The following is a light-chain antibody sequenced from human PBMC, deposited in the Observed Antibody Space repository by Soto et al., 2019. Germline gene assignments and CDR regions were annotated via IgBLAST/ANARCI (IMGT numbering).Light chain of an antibody. CDR3: QTWGTGIVV. V-gene: IGLV4-69*01. CDR1: SGHRSYA. CDR2: LNSDGSH. J-gene: IGLJ2*01. Sequence: QSVLTQSPSASASLGASVKLTCTLSSGHRSYAIAWHQQQPEKGPRYLMKLNSDGSHSKGDGIPDRFSGSSSGAERYLTISRLQSEDEADYCCQTWGTGIVVFGGGTKLTVL.